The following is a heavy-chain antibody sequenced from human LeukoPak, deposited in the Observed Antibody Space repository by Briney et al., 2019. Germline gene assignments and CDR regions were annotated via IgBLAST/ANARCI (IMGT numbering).Heavy chain of an antibody. D-gene: IGHD3-10*01. CDR1: GFTFSSYG. V-gene: IGHV3-30*18. CDR3: AKVHGPYYYGSGSYYDY. Sequence: PGRSLRPSCAASGFTFSSYGMHWVRQAAGKWLECVAVISYDGSNKYYADSVKGRFTISRDNSKNTLYLQMNSLRAEDTAVYYCAKVHGPYYYGSGSYYDYWGQGTLVTVSS. J-gene: IGHJ4*02. CDR2: ISYDGSNK.